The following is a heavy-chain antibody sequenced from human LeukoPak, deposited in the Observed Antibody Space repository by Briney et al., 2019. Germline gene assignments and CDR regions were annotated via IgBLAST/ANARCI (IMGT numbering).Heavy chain of an antibody. CDR1: GFTFSDYY. CDR3: ARVAGSWYAWGFDY. J-gene: IGHJ4*02. D-gene: IGHD6-13*01. CDR2: ISSSSSYI. Sequence: PGGSLRLSCAASGFTFSDYYMSWIRQAPGKGLEWVSSISSSSSYIYYADSVKGRFTISRDNAKNSLYLQMNSLRAEDTAVYYRARVAGSWYAWGFDYWGQGTLVTVSS. V-gene: IGHV3-11*06.